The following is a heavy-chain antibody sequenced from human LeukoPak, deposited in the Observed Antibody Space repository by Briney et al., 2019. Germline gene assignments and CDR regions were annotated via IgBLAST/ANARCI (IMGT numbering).Heavy chain of an antibody. CDR2: INHSGST. V-gene: IGHV4-34*01. CDR1: GGSFSGYY. Sequence: SETLSLTCAVYGGSFSGYYWRWIRQPPGKGLGWIGEINHSGSTNYNPSLKSRVTISVDTSKNQFSLKLSSVTAADTAVYYCARAMVRGYNWFDPWGQGTLVTVSS. D-gene: IGHD3-10*01. J-gene: IGHJ5*02. CDR3: ARAMVRGYNWFDP.